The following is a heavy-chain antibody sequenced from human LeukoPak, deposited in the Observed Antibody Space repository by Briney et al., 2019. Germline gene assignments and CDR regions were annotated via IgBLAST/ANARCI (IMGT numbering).Heavy chain of an antibody. V-gene: IGHV1-69*06. Sequence: SVKVSCKASGGTFGSYAISWVRQAPGQGLEWMGGIIPIFGTANYAQKFQGRVTITADKSTSTAYMELSSLRSEDTAVYYCARKVPNDSSGYYYRGQFDPWGQGTLVTVSS. CDR3: ARKVPNDSSGYYYRGQFDP. D-gene: IGHD3-22*01. J-gene: IGHJ5*02. CDR2: IIPIFGTA. CDR1: GGTFGSYA.